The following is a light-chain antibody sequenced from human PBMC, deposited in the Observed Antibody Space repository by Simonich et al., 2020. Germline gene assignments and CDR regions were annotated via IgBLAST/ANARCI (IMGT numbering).Light chain of an antibody. CDR1: QSVSSSY. CDR3: QQYGSSPET. Sequence: EIVLTQSPGTLSLSPGERATLSCRASQSVSSSYLAWYQQKPGLAPRLLNYDASSRATGIPDRFSGSGSGTDFTLTISRLEPEDFAVYYCQQYGSSPETFGQGTKVEIK. V-gene: IGKV3D-20*01. J-gene: IGKJ1*01. CDR2: DAS.